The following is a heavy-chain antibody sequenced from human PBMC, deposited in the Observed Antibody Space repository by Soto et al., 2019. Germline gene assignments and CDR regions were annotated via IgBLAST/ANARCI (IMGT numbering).Heavy chain of an antibody. D-gene: IGHD2-15*01. Sequence: ASVKVSFKAPRDTFTSYGISWVRQAPGQGLEWMGWISAYNGNTNYAQKLQGRVTMTTDTSTSTAYMELRSLRSDDTAVYYCARVVGDIVVVVAATPGVGKNWFDPWGQGTLVTVSS. CDR2: ISAYNGNT. CDR3: ARVVGDIVVVVAATPGVGKNWFDP. V-gene: IGHV1-18*01. J-gene: IGHJ5*02. CDR1: RDTFTSYG.